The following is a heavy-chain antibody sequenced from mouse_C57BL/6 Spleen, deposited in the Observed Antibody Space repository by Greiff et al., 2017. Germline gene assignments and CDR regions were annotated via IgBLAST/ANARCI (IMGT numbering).Heavy chain of an antibody. V-gene: IGHV5-9*04. CDR3: ARQRYWGYAMDY. CDR2: ISGGGGNT. Sequence: EVQVVESGGGLVKPGGSLKLSCAASGFTFSSYTMSWVRQTPEKRLEWVATISGGGGNTYYPDSVKGRFTISRDNAKNTLYLQMSSLTSEDTAVYYCARQRYWGYAMDYWGQGTSVTVSS. CDR1: GFTFSSYT. J-gene: IGHJ4*01.